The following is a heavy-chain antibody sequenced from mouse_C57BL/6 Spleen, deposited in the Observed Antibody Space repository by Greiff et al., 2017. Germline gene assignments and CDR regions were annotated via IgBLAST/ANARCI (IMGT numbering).Heavy chain of an antibody. V-gene: IGHV1-26*01. D-gene: IGHD2-3*01. CDR3: ASPSDGYSYYFDY. CDR1: GYTFTDYY. CDR2: INPNNGGT. Sequence: EVQLQQSGPELVKPGASVKISCKASGYTFTDYYMNWVKQSHGKSLEWIGDINPNNGGTSYNQKFKGKATLTVDKSSSTAYMELRSLTSEDSAVYYCASPSDGYSYYFDYWGQGTTLTVSS. J-gene: IGHJ2*01.